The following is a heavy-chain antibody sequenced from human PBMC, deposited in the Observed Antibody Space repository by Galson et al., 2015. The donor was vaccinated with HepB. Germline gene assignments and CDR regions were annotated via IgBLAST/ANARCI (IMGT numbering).Heavy chain of an antibody. CDR3: ATRSGSYRDIIVYYFDY. J-gene: IGHJ4*02. Sequence: SVKVSCKVSGYTLTELSMHWVRQAPGKGLEWMGGFDPEDGETIYAQKFQGRVTMTEDTSTDTAYMELSSLRSEDTAVYYCATRSGSYRDIIVYYFDYWGQGTLVTVSS. D-gene: IGHD1-26*01. CDR2: FDPEDGET. V-gene: IGHV1-24*01. CDR1: GYTLTELS.